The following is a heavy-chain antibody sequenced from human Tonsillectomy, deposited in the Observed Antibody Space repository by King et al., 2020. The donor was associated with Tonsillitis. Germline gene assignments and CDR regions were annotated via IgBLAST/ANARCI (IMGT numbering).Heavy chain of an antibody. D-gene: IGHD1-14*01. CDR1: GFTFSNFG. CDR2: IQNSAKNV. CDR3: ARGNWYFDF. Sequence: VQLVESGGDLVQPGGSLRLSCAASGFTFSNFGMNWLRQVPGKGQEWVSYIQNSAKNVYYADSVKGRFTISRDNGKSSLYLQMNSLRAEDTALYYCARGNWYFDFWGQGILVTVSS. J-gene: IGHJ4*02. V-gene: IGHV3-48*01.